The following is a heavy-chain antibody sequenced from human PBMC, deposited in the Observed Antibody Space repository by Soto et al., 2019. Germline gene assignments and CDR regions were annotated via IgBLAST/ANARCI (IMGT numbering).Heavy chain of an antibody. Sequence: SETLSLTCTVSGGSISSYYWSWIRQPPGKGLEWIGYIYYSGSTNYNPSLKSRVTISVDTSKNQFSLKLSSVTAADTAVYYCAKVLPARHGMDVWGQGTTVTVSS. D-gene: IGHD2-2*01. V-gene: IGHV4-59*01. CDR2: IYYSGST. CDR1: GGSISSYY. CDR3: AKVLPARHGMDV. J-gene: IGHJ6*02.